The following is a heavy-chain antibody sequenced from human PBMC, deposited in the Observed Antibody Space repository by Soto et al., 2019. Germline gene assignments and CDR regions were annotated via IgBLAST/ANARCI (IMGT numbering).Heavy chain of an antibody. V-gene: IGHV3-53*01. CDR3: ARAGYSYGYYDY. D-gene: IGHD5-18*01. CDR2: IYSAAST. CDR1: GFTVSSNY. J-gene: IGHJ4*02. Sequence: HPGASLRLSCAASGFTVSSNYMSWVRQAPGKGLEWVSVIYSAASTYYADSVKGRFTISRDNSKNTLYLQRNSLRAEDTAVYYCARAGYSYGYYDYWGEGRLVNVSS.